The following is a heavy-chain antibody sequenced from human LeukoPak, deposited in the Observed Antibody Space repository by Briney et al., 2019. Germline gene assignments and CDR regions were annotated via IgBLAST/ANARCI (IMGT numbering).Heavy chain of an antibody. J-gene: IGHJ4*02. CDR3: AREGSVLRYFEAIDY. CDR2: IWYDRSNK. CDR1: GFTFSSYG. D-gene: IGHD3-9*01. V-gene: IGHV3-33*01. Sequence: GRSLRLSCAASGFTFSSYGMHWVRQAPGKGLEWVAVIWYDRSNKYYADSVKGRFTISRDNSKNTLYLQMNSLRAEDTAVYYCAREGSVLRYFEAIDYWGQGTLVTVSS.